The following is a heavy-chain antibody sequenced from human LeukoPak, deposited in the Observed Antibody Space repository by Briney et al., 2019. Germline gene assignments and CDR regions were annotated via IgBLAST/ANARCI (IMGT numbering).Heavy chain of an antibody. V-gene: IGHV3-48*01. CDR1: RFNFGSYS. D-gene: IGHD6-19*01. CDR3: AKDDISGCVHY. CDR2: ISSSSNHI. Sequence: SGGSLRLSCAASRFNFGSYSMNWVRQAPGRGLEWLSYISSSSNHIYYADSVRGRFTISRDNAQSSLYLQMNSLRAEDTAVYYCAKDDISGCVHYWGQGTLVTVSS. J-gene: IGHJ4*02.